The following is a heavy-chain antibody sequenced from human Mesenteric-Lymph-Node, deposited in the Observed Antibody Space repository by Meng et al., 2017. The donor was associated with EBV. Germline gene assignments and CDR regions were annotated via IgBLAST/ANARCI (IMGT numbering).Heavy chain of an antibody. J-gene: IGHJ4*02. Sequence: VQLRQWGPGLLKPSRPLSLTCVVYGGSFSGYYWGWIRQPPGKGLEWIGEINPSGSTNYNSSLKSRVTMSVDTSKNQFSLKLSSVTAADTAVYYCARYGCSGGSCYPYFDYWGQGTLVTVSS. CDR1: GGSFSGYY. D-gene: IGHD2-15*01. CDR3: ARYGCSGGSCYPYFDY. CDR2: INPSGST. V-gene: IGHV4-34*01.